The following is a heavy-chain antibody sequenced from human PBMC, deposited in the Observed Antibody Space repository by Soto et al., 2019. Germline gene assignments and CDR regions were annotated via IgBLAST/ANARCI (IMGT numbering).Heavy chain of an antibody. V-gene: IGHV1-46*01. CDR2: INPSGGST. CDR3: AREGVVVAATTGNWFDP. Sequence: ASVNGSCKAAGYTFTSYYMDWVRQAPGQGLEWMGIINPSGGSTSYAQKFQGRVTMTRDTSTSTVYMELSSLRSEDTAVYYCAREGVVVAATTGNWFDPWGQGTLVTVS. J-gene: IGHJ5*02. CDR1: GYTFTSYY. D-gene: IGHD2-15*01.